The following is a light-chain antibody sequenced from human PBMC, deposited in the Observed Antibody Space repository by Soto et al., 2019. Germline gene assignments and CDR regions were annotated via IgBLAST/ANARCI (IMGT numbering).Light chain of an antibody. CDR1: QSISSW. Sequence: DIQMTQSPSTLSASVGDRVTIPCRSSQSISSWLAWYQQKRGKAPKVLIYKASSLESGVPSRFSGSGSATEFTLTISSLQPDDFATYYCQQYTTYPWTFGQGTKVDI. V-gene: IGKV1-5*03. CDR2: KAS. J-gene: IGKJ1*01. CDR3: QQYTTYPWT.